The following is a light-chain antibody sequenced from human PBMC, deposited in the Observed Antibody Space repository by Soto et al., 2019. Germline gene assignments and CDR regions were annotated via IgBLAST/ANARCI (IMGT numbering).Light chain of an antibody. J-gene: IGKJ1*01. CDR2: DAS. CDR3: QQRSNWPTT. Sequence: EVVLTQSPATVSLSPGSTSTLSCRASRNVSSYLAWYQQKPGQVPRLLIYDASNRATGIPARFSGSGSGTDFALTITSLQPEDFAVYYCQQRSNWPTTFGQGTTVDIK. V-gene: IGKV3-11*01. CDR1: RNVSSY.